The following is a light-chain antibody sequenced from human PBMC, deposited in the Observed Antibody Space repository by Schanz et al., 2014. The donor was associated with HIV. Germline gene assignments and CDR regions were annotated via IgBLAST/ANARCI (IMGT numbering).Light chain of an antibody. V-gene: IGKV3-20*01. CDR3: QKYGSLPPLFT. CDR2: GAS. Sequence: EIVLTQFPGTLSLSPGERATLSCRASQSVSSRYLAWYQQKPGQSPRLLIFGASSRAAGIPDRFSGSGSGTDFTLTINRLEPEDFAVYYCQKYGSLPPLFTFGPGTKVDIK. J-gene: IGKJ3*01. CDR1: QSVSSRY.